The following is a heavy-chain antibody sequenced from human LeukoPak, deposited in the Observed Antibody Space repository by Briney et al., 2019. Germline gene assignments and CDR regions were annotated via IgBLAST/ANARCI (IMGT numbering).Heavy chain of an antibody. CDR3: AKSLQWLVREVVY. Sequence: GGSLRLSCAASGFTFSSYAMSWVRQAPGKGLECVSAISGSGDSTYYADPVKGRFTISRDNSKNTLYLQMNSLRAEDTAVYYCAKSLQWLVREVVYWGQGTLVTVSS. CDR2: ISGSGDST. D-gene: IGHD6-19*01. CDR1: GFTFSSYA. V-gene: IGHV3-23*01. J-gene: IGHJ4*02.